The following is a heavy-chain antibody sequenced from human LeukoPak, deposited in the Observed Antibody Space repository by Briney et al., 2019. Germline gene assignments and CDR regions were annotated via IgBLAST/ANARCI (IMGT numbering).Heavy chain of an antibody. D-gene: IGHD3-3*01. CDR3: ASIGERYLQTEHYFHH. Sequence: PAGSLRLSCAASGFTFSDYAMHWVRQAPGKGLEWWAIISYDESNKYYADSVKDRLTISRDNSKNTLYLQMNSLRAKDTAVYYCASIGERYLQTEHYFHHWGQGTLVTVSS. J-gene: IGHJ1*01. V-gene: IGHV3-30*04. CDR2: ISYDESNK. CDR1: GFTFSDYA.